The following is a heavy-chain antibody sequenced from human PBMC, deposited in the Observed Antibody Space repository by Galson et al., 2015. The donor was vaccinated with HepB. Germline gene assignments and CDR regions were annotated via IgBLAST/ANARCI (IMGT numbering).Heavy chain of an antibody. CDR3: ARDRCVAVHPECGGWFDP. CDR2: IIPIYGTV. D-gene: IGHD6-19*01. J-gene: IGHJ5*02. V-gene: IGHV1-69*06. Sequence: KVSCKASGGTFNSYAISWVRQAPGQGLEWMGGIIPIYGTVKYAQKFQGRVTITADKSTSTAYMELTSLRSEDTAVYYCARDRCVAVHPECGGWFDPWGQGSLVTVSS. CDR1: GGTFNSYA.